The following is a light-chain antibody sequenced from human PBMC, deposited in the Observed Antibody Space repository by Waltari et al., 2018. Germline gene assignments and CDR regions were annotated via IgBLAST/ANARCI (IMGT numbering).Light chain of an antibody. CDR3: QHYVRLPVA. CDR1: QSIPRS. J-gene: IGKJ1*01. Sequence: EIVLTQSPGTLSLSPGERATLSCRASQSIPRSLAWYQQKPDQAPRLLIYGASTRAAGIPDRVSGSGFGTDFSLTISRLEPEDFAVYYCQHYVRLPVAFGQGTKVEIK. V-gene: IGKV3-20*01. CDR2: GAS.